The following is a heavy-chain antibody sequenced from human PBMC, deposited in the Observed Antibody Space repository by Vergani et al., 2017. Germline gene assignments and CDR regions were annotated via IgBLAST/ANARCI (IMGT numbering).Heavy chain of an antibody. Sequence: QLQLQESGSGLVKPSQTLSLTCAVSGGSISSGGYSWSWIRQPPGKGLEWIGYIYHSGSTDYNPSLKSRGTISVDRSKNQFSLKLSSVTAADTAVYYCARLYGRSENWFDPWGQGTLVTVSS. CDR2: IYHSGST. CDR1: GGSISSGGYS. J-gene: IGHJ5*02. D-gene: IGHD3-10*02. V-gene: IGHV4-30-2*01. CDR3: ARLYGRSENWFDP.